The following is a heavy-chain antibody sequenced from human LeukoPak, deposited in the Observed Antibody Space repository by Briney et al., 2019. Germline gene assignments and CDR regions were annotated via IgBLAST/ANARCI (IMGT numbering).Heavy chain of an antibody. V-gene: IGHV3-21*01. CDR1: GFTFSSYS. Sequence: PGGSLRLSCAASGFTFSSYSMDWVRQAPGKGLEWVSSISSSSSYIYYADSVKGRFTISRDNAKNSLYLQMNSLRAEDTAVYYCARGDYDYIWGSYRYPYDYWGQGTLVTVSS. CDR2: ISSSSSYI. D-gene: IGHD3-16*02. CDR3: ARGDYDYIWGSYRYPYDY. J-gene: IGHJ4*02.